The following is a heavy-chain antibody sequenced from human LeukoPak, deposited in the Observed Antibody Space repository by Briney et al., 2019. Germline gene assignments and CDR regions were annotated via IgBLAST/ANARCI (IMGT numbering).Heavy chain of an antibody. CDR3: ASAPPASGITGTTLPFDY. CDR1: GYTFTGYY. CDR2: INPNSGGT. D-gene: IGHD1-7*01. V-gene: IGHV1-2*02. J-gene: IGHJ4*02. Sequence: GASVKVSCKASGYTFTGYYMHWVRQAPGQGLEWMGWINPNSGGTNYAQKFQGRVTITRDTSISTAYMELGRLRSDDTAVYYCASAPPASGITGTTLPFDYWGQGTLVTVSS.